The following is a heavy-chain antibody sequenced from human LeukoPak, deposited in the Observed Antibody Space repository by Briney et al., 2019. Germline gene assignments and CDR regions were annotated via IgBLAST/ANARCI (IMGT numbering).Heavy chain of an antibody. Sequence: GGSLRLSCAASGFTFSTYSMNWVRQAPGKGLEWVSAISGSGGSTYYADSVKGRFTISRDNSKNTLYLQMNSLRAEDTAVYYCAKGPYYYGMDVWGQGTTVTVSS. CDR3: AKGPYYYGMDV. CDR1: GFTFSTYS. J-gene: IGHJ6*02. CDR2: ISGSGGST. V-gene: IGHV3-23*01.